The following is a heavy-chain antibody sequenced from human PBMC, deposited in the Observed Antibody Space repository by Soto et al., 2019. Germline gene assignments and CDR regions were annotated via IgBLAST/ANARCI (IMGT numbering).Heavy chain of an antibody. CDR2: ISPILGTP. CDR3: ARERSRYDRSGYYRPDY. CDR1: GDTFSTYA. D-gene: IGHD3-22*01. J-gene: IGHJ4*02. V-gene: IGHV1-69*06. Sequence: QVQLVQSGAEVKKPGSSVKVSCKASGDTFSTYAISWVRQAPGQGLEWLGGISPILGTPSYAKRFQGRVTITADKSTSTASVEGSSMRSEDTAVYYCARERSRYDRSGYYRPDYWGEGTLVTVSS.